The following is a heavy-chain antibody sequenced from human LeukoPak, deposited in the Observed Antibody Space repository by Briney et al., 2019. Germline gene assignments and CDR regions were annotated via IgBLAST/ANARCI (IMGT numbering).Heavy chain of an antibody. Sequence: SETLSLTCAVYGGPFSGYYWSWIRQPPGKGLEWIGEINHSGSTNYNPSLKSRVTISVDTSKNQFSLKLGSVTAADTAVYYCARDPRYDSSGYHFDYWGQGTLVTVSS. V-gene: IGHV4-34*01. CDR3: ARDPRYDSSGYHFDY. CDR1: GGPFSGYY. J-gene: IGHJ4*02. CDR2: INHSGST. D-gene: IGHD3-22*01.